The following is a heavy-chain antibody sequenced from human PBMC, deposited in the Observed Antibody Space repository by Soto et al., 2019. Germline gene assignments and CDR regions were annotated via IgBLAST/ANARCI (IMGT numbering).Heavy chain of an antibody. CDR3: ARHMIAAVTLSD. CDR2: IYYSGST. J-gene: IGHJ4*02. Sequence: SETLSLTCTVSGGSISSYYWSWIQQPPGKGLEWIGYIYYSGSTNYNPSLKSRVTISVDTSKNQFSLRLSSVTAADTAVYYCARHMIAAVTLSDWGQGTLVTVSS. D-gene: IGHD6-13*01. CDR1: GGSISSYY. V-gene: IGHV4-59*08.